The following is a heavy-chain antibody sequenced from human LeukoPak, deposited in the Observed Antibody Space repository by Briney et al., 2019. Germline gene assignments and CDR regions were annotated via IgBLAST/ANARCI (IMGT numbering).Heavy chain of an antibody. V-gene: IGHV3-23*01. CDR3: AKDLDIVVVTATSDAFDI. Sequence: GGSLRLSCAASGFTFSSYGMHWVRQAPGKGLEWVSAISGSGGSTYYADSVKGRFTISRDNSKNTLYLQMNSLRAEDTAVYYCAKDLDIVVVTATSDAFDIWGQGTMVTVSS. CDR2: ISGSGGST. J-gene: IGHJ3*02. CDR1: GFTFSSYG. D-gene: IGHD2-21*02.